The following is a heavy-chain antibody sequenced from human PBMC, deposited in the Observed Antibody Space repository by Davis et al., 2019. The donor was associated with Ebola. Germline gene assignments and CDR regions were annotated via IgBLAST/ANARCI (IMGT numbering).Heavy chain of an antibody. V-gene: IGHV3-30-3*01. J-gene: IGHJ5*02. Sequence: GESLKISCAASGFTFSSYWMHWVRQAPGKGLEWVAVISYDGSNKYYADSVKGRFTISRDNSKNTLYLQMNSLRAEDTAVYYCARVHYFRGWFDPWGQGTLVTVSS. D-gene: IGHD2-21*01. CDR2: ISYDGSNK. CDR1: GFTFSSYW. CDR3: ARVHYFRGWFDP.